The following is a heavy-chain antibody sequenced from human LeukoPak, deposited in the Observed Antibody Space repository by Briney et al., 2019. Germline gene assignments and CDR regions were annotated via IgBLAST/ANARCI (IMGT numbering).Heavy chain of an antibody. CDR2: ISSSGTTI. Sequence: GGSLRLSCAASGFTFRSSEMNWVRQAPGKGLEWVSYISSSGTTIYYADSVKGRFTISRDNAKNSLYLQMNSLRAEDTAIYYCARALERLPYYYYYMDVWGKGTTVTVSS. CDR1: GFTFRSSE. CDR3: ARALERLPYYYYYMDV. J-gene: IGHJ6*03. D-gene: IGHD1-1*01. V-gene: IGHV3-48*03.